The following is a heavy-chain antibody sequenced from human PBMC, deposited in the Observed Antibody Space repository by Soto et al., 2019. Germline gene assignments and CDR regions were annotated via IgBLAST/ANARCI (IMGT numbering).Heavy chain of an antibody. Sequence: SETLSLTCTVSGGSISSYYWSWIRQPPGKGLEWIGYIYYSGSTNYNPSLKSRVTISVDTSKNQFSLKLSSVTAADTAVYYCARSDIVATTHLHYFDYWGQGTLVNVSS. D-gene: IGHD5-12*01. J-gene: IGHJ4*02. CDR3: ARSDIVATTHLHYFDY. CDR2: IYYSGST. V-gene: IGHV4-59*01. CDR1: GGSISSYY.